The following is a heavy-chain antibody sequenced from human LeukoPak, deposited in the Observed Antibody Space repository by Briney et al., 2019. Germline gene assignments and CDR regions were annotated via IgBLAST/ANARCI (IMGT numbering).Heavy chain of an antibody. CDR2: MSYDGSNK. D-gene: IGHD6-13*01. V-gene: IGHV3-30*18. J-gene: IGHJ4*02. CDR1: GFTFRNYG. Sequence: PGGSLRLSCAASGFTFRNYGMHWVRQAPGKGLEWVAVMSYDGSNKYYADSVKGRFTISRDNSKNTLYLQMNSLRAEDTTVYYCAKDRKLIATAGTSWGQGTLVTVSS. CDR3: AKDRKLIATAGTS.